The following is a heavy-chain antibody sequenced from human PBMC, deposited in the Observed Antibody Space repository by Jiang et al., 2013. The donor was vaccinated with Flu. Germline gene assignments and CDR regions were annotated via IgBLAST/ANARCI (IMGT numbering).Heavy chain of an antibody. CDR2: IYHSGST. CDR1: GYSISSGYY. CDR3: ARDPSSWSTSDVDP. D-gene: IGHD6-13*01. V-gene: IGHV4-38-2*02. J-gene: IGHJ5*02. Sequence: LLKPSETLSLTCTVSGYSISSGYYWGWIRQPPGKGLEWIGSIYHSGSTYYNPSLKSPVTISVDTSKNQFSLKLSSVTAADTAVYYCARDPSSWSTSDVDPWGQGTLVTVSS.